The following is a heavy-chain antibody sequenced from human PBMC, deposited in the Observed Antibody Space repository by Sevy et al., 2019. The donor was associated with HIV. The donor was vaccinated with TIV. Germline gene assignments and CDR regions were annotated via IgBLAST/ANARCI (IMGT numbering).Heavy chain of an antibody. CDR2: IKEDGSQK. CDR3: ARYCSGGSCYSILPHYHYGVDV. CDR1: GFTFNMYC. Sequence: GGSLRLSCAASGFTFNMYCMTWVRQAPGKGLEWVANIKEDGSQKNYLDSVKGRFIISRDNAKESLYLQINCFRAEETAVYYCARYCSGGSCYSILPHYHYGVDVWGQGTTVTVSS. V-gene: IGHV3-7*01. J-gene: IGHJ6*02. D-gene: IGHD2-15*01.